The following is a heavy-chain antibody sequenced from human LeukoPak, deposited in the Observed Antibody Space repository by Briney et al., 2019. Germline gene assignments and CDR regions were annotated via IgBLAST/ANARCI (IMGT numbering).Heavy chain of an antibody. CDR3: ARDLSYGMDV. Sequence: PGRSLRLSCAASEFTFSTYGMHWVRQAPGKGLEWVAVISYDGSYKFYADSVKGRVTISRDNSKSTLYLQMNSLRAEDTAVYFCARDLSYGMDVWGQGTTVTVSS. J-gene: IGHJ6*02. V-gene: IGHV3-30*03. CDR1: EFTFSTYG. CDR2: ISYDGSYK.